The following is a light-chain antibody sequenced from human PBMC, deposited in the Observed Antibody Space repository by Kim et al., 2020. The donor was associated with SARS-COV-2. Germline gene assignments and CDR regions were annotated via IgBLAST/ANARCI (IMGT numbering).Light chain of an antibody. CDR3: QQYYSTPLT. J-gene: IGKJ4*01. V-gene: IGKV1-27*01. CDR2: AAS. Sequence: DIQMTQSPSSLSASVGDRVTITCRASQCISNYLAWYQHKPGKVPKLLIYAASALQSGVPSRFSGSGSGTDFTLTISSLQPEDVATYYCQQYYSTPLTFGAGAKVEIK. CDR1: QCISNY.